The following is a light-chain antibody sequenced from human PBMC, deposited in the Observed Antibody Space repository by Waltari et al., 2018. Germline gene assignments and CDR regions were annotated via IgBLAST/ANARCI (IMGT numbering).Light chain of an antibody. Sequence: EIVLTQSPATLSLSPGERATLSCRASQNVINFLAWYQQKAGRAPRLLIYDTSKRATGVPTRLSGSGSGTDFTLTISSLEPEDFAVYYCQQHRNWPITFGQGTRLEIK. CDR2: DTS. CDR1: QNVINF. V-gene: IGKV3-11*01. J-gene: IGKJ5*01. CDR3: QQHRNWPIT.